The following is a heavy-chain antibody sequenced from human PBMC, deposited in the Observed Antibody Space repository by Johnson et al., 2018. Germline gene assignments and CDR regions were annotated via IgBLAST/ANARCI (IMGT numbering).Heavy chain of an antibody. CDR1: GFTVSSNY. CDR3: ARWSSSGFGGFDI. V-gene: IGHV3-66*02. CDR2: TSTGGNT. Sequence: VELVESGGSLVQPGGFLRLSCAASGFTVSSNYMTWVRQAPGQGLEWVSVTSTGGNTYYAASVKGRFTIPRDNSKNTLYVQMNSLRVEDTAMYYCARWSSSGFGGFDIWGQGTMVTVSS. J-gene: IGHJ3*02. D-gene: IGHD3-10*01.